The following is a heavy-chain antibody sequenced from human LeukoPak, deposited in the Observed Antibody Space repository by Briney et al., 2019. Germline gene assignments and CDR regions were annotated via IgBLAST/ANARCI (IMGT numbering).Heavy chain of an antibody. D-gene: IGHD3-3*01. Sequence: GGSLRLSCAASGFTFSSYAMSWVRQAPGKGLEWVSAISGSGGTTYYADSVKGRFTISRDNSKNTLYLQMNSLRAEDTAVYYCAKDSPSYYDFWSGYSEHCFDYWGQGTLVTVSS. V-gene: IGHV3-23*01. CDR2: ISGSGGTT. J-gene: IGHJ4*02. CDR1: GFTFSSYA. CDR3: AKDSPSYYDFWSGYSEHCFDY.